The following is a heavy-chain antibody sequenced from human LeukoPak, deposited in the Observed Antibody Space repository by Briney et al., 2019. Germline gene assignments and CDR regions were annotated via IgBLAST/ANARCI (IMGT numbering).Heavy chain of an antibody. V-gene: IGHV3-23*01. CDR2: ITSSGGSA. CDR3: ARFGSSGYGAFDI. J-gene: IGHJ3*02. D-gene: IGHD3-22*01. CDR1: GFTFSSYA. Sequence: GGSLRLSCAASGFTFSSYAMSWVRQAPGKGLEWVSAITSSGGSAYYADSVKGRFTISRDNSKNTLYLQMNSLRAEDTAVYYCARFGSSGYGAFDIWGQGTMVTVSS.